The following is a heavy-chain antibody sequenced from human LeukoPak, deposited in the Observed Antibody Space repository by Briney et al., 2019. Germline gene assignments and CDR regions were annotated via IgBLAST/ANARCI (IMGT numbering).Heavy chain of an antibody. Sequence: GGSLRLSCAASGFTFSSYAMSWVRQAPGKGLEWVSAISGSGGSTYYADSVKGRFTITRDNSKNTLYLQMNSLRAEDTAVYYCAKEETRGSGSYLRYWGQGTLVTVSS. J-gene: IGHJ4*02. D-gene: IGHD3-10*01. V-gene: IGHV3-23*01. CDR3: AKEETRGSGSYLRY. CDR1: GFTFSSYA. CDR2: ISGSGGST.